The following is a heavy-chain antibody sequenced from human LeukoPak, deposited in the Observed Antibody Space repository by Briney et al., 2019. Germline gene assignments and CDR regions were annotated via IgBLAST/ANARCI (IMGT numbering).Heavy chain of an antibody. V-gene: IGHV4-4*02. CDR3: ARDNSGDDAFDI. CDR2: IYHSGST. D-gene: IGHD6-19*01. J-gene: IGHJ3*02. Sequence: SGTLSLTCAVSGGSISSSNWWSWVRQPPGKGLEWIGEIYHSGSTNYNPSLKSRVTISVDTSKNQFSLKLSSVTAADTAVYYCARDNSGDDAFDIWGQGTMVTVSS. CDR1: GGSISSSNW.